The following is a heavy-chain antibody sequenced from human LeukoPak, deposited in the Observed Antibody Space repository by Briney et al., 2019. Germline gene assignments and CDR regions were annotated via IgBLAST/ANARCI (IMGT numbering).Heavy chain of an antibody. CDR2: ISYDGSNK. V-gene: IGHV3-30*01. D-gene: IGHD6-13*01. J-gene: IGHJ5*02. CDR1: GFTFSSYA. Sequence: PGRSLRLSCAASGFTFSSYAMHWVRQAPGKGLEWVAVISYDGSNKYYADSVKGRFTISRDDSKRTLYLQMNSLRAEDPAVYYCAREGQPYNWFDPWGQGTLVTVSS. CDR3: AREGQPYNWFDP.